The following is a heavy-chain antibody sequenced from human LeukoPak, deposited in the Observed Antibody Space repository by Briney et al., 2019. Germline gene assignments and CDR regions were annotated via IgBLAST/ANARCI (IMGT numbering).Heavy chain of an antibody. CDR3: AELGITMIGGV. CDR1: GFTFSSSW. Sequence: GGSLRLSCAASGFTFSSSWMTWVRQAPGKGLEWVASINGDGGEIHYVDSVKGRFTISRDNAKNSLYLQMNSLRAEDTAVYYCAELGITMIGGVWGKGTTVTISS. V-gene: IGHV3-7*01. J-gene: IGHJ6*04. D-gene: IGHD3-10*02. CDR2: INGDGGEI.